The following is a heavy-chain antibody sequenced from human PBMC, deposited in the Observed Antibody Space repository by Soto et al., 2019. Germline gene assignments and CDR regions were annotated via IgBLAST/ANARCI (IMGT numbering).Heavy chain of an antibody. CDR2: IYSSGST. CDR1: GGSISNYY. D-gene: IGHD3-10*01. Sequence: SETLSLTCTVSGGSISNYYWSWIRQPPGKGLEWIGYIYSSGSTNYNPSLKSRVTISVDTSKNQFSLKLNSMTAADTAVYYCARHNYGSGSTYFDYWGQGTLVTVSS. CDR3: ARHNYGSGSTYFDY. J-gene: IGHJ4*02. V-gene: IGHV4-59*08.